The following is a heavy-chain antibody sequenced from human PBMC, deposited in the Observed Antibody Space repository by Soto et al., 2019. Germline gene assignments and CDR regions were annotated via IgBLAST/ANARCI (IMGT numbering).Heavy chain of an antibody. CDR3: ARERQYEPLLY. Sequence: QVQLVQSGVEVKKPGASVKVSCQASGYTFTNYGITWLRQAPGQGLEWMGWVSAYNRNTNYAQRFQDRVTMTTDTSTRTAYMELRNLKPDETAIYFCARERQYEPLLYWGQGPLVTVSS. D-gene: IGHD2-2*01. J-gene: IGHJ4*02. CDR2: VSAYNRNT. V-gene: IGHV1-18*01. CDR1: GYTFTNYG.